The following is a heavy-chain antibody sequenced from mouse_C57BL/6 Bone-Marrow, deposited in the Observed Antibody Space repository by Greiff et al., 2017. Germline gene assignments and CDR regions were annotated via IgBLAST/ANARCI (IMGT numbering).Heavy chain of an antibody. J-gene: IGHJ1*03. CDR1: GYTFTSYD. Sequence: QVQLQQSGPELVKPGASVKLSCKASGYTFTSYDINWVKQRPGQGLEWIGWIYPRDGSTKYNEKFKGKATLTVDTCASTAYMALHSLTSEDSAVYFCARLEFDGSSGDWYFDGWGTGTTVTVSS. D-gene: IGHD1-1*01. CDR3: ARLEFDGSSGDWYFDG. V-gene: IGHV1-85*01. CDR2: IYPRDGST.